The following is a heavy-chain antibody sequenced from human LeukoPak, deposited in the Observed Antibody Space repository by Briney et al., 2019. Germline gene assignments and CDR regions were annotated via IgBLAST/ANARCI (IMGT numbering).Heavy chain of an antibody. D-gene: IGHD6-19*01. CDR3: ARTYSSGWFDY. Sequence: GVSLRLSGAASGFTFSSYAMSWVRQAPGKGLEGVSAISGSGGSTYYAGSVKGRFTISRDNSKNTLYLQMNSLRAEDTAVYYCARTYSSGWFDYWGQGTLVTVSS. J-gene: IGHJ4*02. CDR1: GFTFSSYA. CDR2: ISGSGGST. V-gene: IGHV3-23*01.